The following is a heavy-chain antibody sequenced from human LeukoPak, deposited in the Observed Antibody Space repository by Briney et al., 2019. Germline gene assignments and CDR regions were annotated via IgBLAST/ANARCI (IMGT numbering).Heavy chain of an antibody. Sequence: GGSLGLSCAASGFTFSSYAMHWVRQAPGKGLEWVAVISYDGSNKYYADSVKGRFTISRDNSKNTLYLQMNSLRAEDTAVYYCARAARSGSYFRSSRALKYGMDVWGQGTTVTVSS. V-gene: IGHV3-30-3*01. CDR2: ISYDGSNK. D-gene: IGHD1-26*01. CDR3: ARAARSGSYFRSSRALKYGMDV. CDR1: GFTFSSYA. J-gene: IGHJ6*02.